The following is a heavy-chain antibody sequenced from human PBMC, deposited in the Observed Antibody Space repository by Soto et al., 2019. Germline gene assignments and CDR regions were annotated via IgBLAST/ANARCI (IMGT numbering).Heavy chain of an antibody. CDR2: INSGGSST. CDR1: GFTFSSYW. Sequence: EVPLVESGGGLVQPGGSLRLSCAASGFTFSSYWMHWVRQAPGKGLVWVSRINSGGSSTDYADSVKGRFTISRDNAKNRRNLQMTGLRAEDRAVYYCARDSGSYADYWGQGTLVTVSS. D-gene: IGHD1-26*01. V-gene: IGHV3-74*01. J-gene: IGHJ4*02. CDR3: ARDSGSYADY.